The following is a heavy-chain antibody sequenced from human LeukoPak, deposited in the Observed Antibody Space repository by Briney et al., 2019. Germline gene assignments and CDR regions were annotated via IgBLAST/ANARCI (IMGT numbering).Heavy chain of an antibody. CDR3: ASFPVYSSPYYFDY. J-gene: IGHJ4*02. Sequence: PSATLSLTCTVSGGSISSSSYYWGWIRQPPGKGLEWIGSIYYSGSTYYNPSLKSRVTISVDTSKNQFSLKLSSVTAADTAVYYCASFPVYSSPYYFDYWGQGTLVTVSS. CDR2: IYYSGST. V-gene: IGHV4-39*01. D-gene: IGHD6-13*01. CDR1: GGSISSSSYY.